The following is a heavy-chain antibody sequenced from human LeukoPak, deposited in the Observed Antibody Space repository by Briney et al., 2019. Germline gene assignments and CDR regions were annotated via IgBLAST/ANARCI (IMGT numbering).Heavy chain of an antibody. CDR3: ARDNNHDIFTGATDY. D-gene: IGHD3-9*01. CDR1: GYIFTSYG. J-gene: IGHJ4*02. V-gene: IGHV1-18*01. Sequence: GASVKVSCKASGYIFTSYGINWVRQAPGQGLEWMGWISSNNGNTNYAQTVQGRVTMTTDTSTSTAYMELRSLRSDDTAVYYCARDNNHDIFTGATDYWGQGTLVTVSS. CDR2: ISSNNGNT.